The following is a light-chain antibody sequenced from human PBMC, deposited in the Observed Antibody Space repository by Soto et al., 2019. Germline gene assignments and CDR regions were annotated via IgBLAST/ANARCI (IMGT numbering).Light chain of an antibody. Sequence: EIVLTQSPGTLSVSPGERATLSCRASQSVRSNYLAWYKQKPGQAPRLLIYGASNRATDIPDRFSGSGSGTDFTLTISRLEPEDFAVYYCQQYGSSGRTFGQGTKVDIK. V-gene: IGKV3-20*01. CDR2: GAS. CDR3: QQYGSSGRT. J-gene: IGKJ1*01. CDR1: QSVRSNY.